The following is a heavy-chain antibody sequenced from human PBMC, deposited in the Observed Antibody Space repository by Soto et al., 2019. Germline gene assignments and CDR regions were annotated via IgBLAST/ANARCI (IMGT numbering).Heavy chain of an antibody. V-gene: IGHV3-74*01. D-gene: IGHD2-8*01. Sequence: EVQLVESGGGLVQPGKALRLSCAASGFTFSKYWMHWVRQVPGKGPVWVSYISGDGTTTDYADSVKGRFTISRDNAKNTLYPQMDSLRVEDTAGYYCAIQDCTNDVCLEAAVTVGGALEYWGQGAQVTVTS. CDR1: GFTFSKYW. CDR3: AIQDCTNDVCLEAAVTVGGALEY. CDR2: ISGDGTTT. J-gene: IGHJ4*02.